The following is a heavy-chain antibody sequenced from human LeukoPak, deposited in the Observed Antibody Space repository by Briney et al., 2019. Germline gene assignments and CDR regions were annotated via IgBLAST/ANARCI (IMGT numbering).Heavy chain of an antibody. J-gene: IGHJ5*02. CDR2: INPNSGGT. D-gene: IGHD2-2*02. Sequence: GASVKVSCKASGYTFTGYYMHWVRQAPGQGLEWMGWINPNSGGTNYAQKLQGRVTMTRDTSISTAYMELSRLRSDDTAVYYCARKDIVVVPAAIFWFDPWGQGTLVTVSS. CDR3: ARKDIVVVPAAIFWFDP. CDR1: GYTFTGYY. V-gene: IGHV1-2*02.